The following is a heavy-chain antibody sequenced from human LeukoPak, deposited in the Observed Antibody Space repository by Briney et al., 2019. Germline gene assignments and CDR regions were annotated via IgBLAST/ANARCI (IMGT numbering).Heavy chain of an antibody. J-gene: IGHJ3*02. D-gene: IGHD3-10*01. CDR3: AKDAIRGNGIYDAFNI. V-gene: IGHV3-23*01. Sequence: GGSLRLSCAASGFTFDTYAMSWVRQAPGKGLEWVSTIGNTETYYADSVKGRFTISRDNRQNTVYLQMTSLRAEDTAVYFCAKDAIRGNGIYDAFNIWGQGTRVTVSS. CDR2: IGNTET. CDR1: GFTFDTYA.